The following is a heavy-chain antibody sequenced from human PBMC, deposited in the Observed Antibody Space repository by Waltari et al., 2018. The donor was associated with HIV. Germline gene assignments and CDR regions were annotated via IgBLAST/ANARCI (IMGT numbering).Heavy chain of an antibody. V-gene: IGHV3-15*01. D-gene: IGHD3-10*01. Sequence: EVQLVESGGDLLKPGGCLRLPCAASGFTLISVWMSRVRQAPGKGLEWVGRIKTKGDGGATDYAAAVKGRFTISRDDSKNTVYLQMNSLKIEDTAVYYCTSEEDYGSGSHFDYWGQGTLVTVSS. CDR2: IKTKGDGGAT. J-gene: IGHJ4*02. CDR1: GFTLISVW. CDR3: TSEEDYGSGSHFDY.